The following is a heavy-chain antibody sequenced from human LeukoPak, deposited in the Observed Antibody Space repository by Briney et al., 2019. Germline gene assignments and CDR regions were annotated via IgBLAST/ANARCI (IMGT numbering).Heavy chain of an antibody. D-gene: IGHD3-22*01. Sequence: GGPLRLSCAASGFTFSSYSMNWVRQAPGKGLEGVSYISSSSWTIHYADSVKGRFTISRDNGMNSLSLQMTSLRAEDTAVYYCASGGSYFDSSGGNDAFDIWGQGTMVTVSS. V-gene: IGHV3-48*04. CDR3: ASGGSYFDSSGGNDAFDI. J-gene: IGHJ3*02. CDR1: GFTFSSYS. CDR2: ISSSSWTI.